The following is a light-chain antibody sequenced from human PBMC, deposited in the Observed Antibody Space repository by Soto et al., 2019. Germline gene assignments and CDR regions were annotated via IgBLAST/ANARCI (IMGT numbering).Light chain of an antibody. Sequence: MRLTQSPCTLSLSPGETATLACRASQSVTSTYLAWYQQRPGQSPRLIIYGGSTRATGFPDRFSGGGSGTDFSLTISRLEPEDSAVYYCHCQQFESSRIYSFGHGNKLEI. CDR3: QQFESSRIYS. CDR1: QSVTSTY. V-gene: IGKV3-20*01. CDR2: GGS. J-gene: IGKJ2*03.